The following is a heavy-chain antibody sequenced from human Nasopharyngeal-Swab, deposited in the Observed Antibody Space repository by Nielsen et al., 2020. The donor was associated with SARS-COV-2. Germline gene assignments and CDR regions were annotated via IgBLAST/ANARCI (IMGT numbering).Heavy chain of an antibody. Sequence: SETLSLTCTVSGGSISSGGYYWSWIRQPPGKGLEWIGEIYHSGSTNYNPSLKSRVTISVDKSKNQFSLKLSSVTAADTAVYYCARDPGKETIFGVVNLYFDYWGQGTLVTVSS. CDR3: ARDPGKETIFGVVNLYFDY. CDR1: GGSISSGGYY. V-gene: IGHV4-39*07. J-gene: IGHJ4*02. CDR2: IYHSGST. D-gene: IGHD3-3*01.